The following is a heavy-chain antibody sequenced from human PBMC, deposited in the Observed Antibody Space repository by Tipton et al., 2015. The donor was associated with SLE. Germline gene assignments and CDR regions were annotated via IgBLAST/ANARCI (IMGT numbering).Heavy chain of an antibody. CDR3: ARRSWSFDY. CDR1: GGSISSYY. CDR2: IYYSGST. D-gene: IGHD6-13*01. J-gene: IGHJ4*02. V-gene: IGHV4-59*12. Sequence: TLSLTCTVSGGSISSYYWSWIRQPPGKGLEWIGYIYYSGSTNYNPSLKSRVTMSVDTSKNQFSLKLSSVTAADTAVYYCARRSWSFDYWGQGTLVTVSS.